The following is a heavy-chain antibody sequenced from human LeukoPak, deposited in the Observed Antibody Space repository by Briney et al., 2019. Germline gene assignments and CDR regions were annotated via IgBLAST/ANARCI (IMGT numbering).Heavy chain of an antibody. CDR1: GGSISSSSYY. J-gene: IGHJ6*03. CDR2: IYARGNT. V-gene: IGHV4-61*02. D-gene: IGHD3-9*01. Sequence: SETLSLTCTVSGGSISSSSYYWGWIRQPAGKGLEWIGRIYARGNTNYNPSLKSRVTISVDTSKNQFSLKLSSVTAADTAVYYCARGSPGLRYFDWFLMDVWGKGTTVTVSS. CDR3: ARGSPGLRYFDWFLMDV.